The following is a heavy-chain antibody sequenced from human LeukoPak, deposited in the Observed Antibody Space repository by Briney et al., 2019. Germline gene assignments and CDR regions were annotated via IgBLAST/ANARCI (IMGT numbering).Heavy chain of an antibody. J-gene: IGHJ6*02. CDR3: ARAGDYDFWSGYYHFTHGYYYYYYGMDV. CDR2: MNPNSGNR. D-gene: IGHD3-3*01. Sequence: ASVKVSCKASGYTFTSYDINWVRQATGQGLEWMGWMNPNSGNRGYAQKFQGRVTMTRNTSISTAYMELSSLRSEDTAVYYCARAGDYDFWSGYYHFTHGYYYYYYGMDVWGQGTTVTVSS. CDR1: GYTFTSYD. V-gene: IGHV1-8*01.